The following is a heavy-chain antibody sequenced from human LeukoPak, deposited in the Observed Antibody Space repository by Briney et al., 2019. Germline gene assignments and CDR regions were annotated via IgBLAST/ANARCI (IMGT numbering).Heavy chain of an antibody. D-gene: IGHD3-22*01. CDR1: GFTFSSYA. Sequence: GGSLRLSCAASGFTFSSYAMSWVRQAQGKGLEWVSGIYGSGGSTYYADSVKGRFTISRDNSKNTLYLQMNSLRAEDTAVYYCAKDPTYYYDSSGFNWFDPWGQGTLVTVSS. CDR2: IYGSGGST. V-gene: IGHV3-23*01. CDR3: AKDPTYYYDSSGFNWFDP. J-gene: IGHJ5*02.